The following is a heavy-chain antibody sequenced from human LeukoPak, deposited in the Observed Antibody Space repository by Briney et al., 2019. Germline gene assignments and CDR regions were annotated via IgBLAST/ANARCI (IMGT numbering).Heavy chain of an antibody. Sequence: GGSLRLSCAASGFTFSSYAMSWVRQAPGKGLEWVSAISGSGGSTYYADSVKGRFTISRDNSKNTLYLQMNSLRAEDTAVYYCARDGSSPVVTKGFDYWGQGTLVTVSS. J-gene: IGHJ4*02. CDR2: ISGSGGST. D-gene: IGHD2-15*01. V-gene: IGHV3-23*01. CDR1: GFTFSSYA. CDR3: ARDGSSPVVTKGFDY.